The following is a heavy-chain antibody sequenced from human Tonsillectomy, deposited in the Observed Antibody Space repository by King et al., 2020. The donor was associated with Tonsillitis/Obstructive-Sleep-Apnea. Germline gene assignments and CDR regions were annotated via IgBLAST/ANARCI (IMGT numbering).Heavy chain of an antibody. V-gene: IGHV3-30*01. Sequence: VQLVESGGGVVQPGRSLRLSCAAPGFTFHTYAIHWVRQAPGKGLEWVGVISYDGSDKYYAASVKGRFTISRDNSKNTLYLQMNSLRVEDTAVYYCAEISGWSTRIDYWGQGTLVTVSS. CDR2: ISYDGSDK. CDR3: AEISGWSTRIDY. CDR1: GFTFHTYA. D-gene: IGHD6-19*01. J-gene: IGHJ4*02.